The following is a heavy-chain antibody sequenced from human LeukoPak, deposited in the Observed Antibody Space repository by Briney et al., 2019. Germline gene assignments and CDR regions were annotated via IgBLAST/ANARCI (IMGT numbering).Heavy chain of an antibody. Sequence: ASVKVSCKASGYTFSKYGISWVRQAPGQGLEWVGRINTYNGNTKYVQKFHDRVTLTTDTSTNTAYMELRRLRSGDTAMYYCARGPRYDYDSSVYYFEFWGQGTLVTVSS. D-gene: IGHD3-22*01. V-gene: IGHV1-18*01. CDR3: ARGPRYDYDSSVYYFEF. CDR2: INTYNGNT. CDR1: GYTFSKYG. J-gene: IGHJ4*02.